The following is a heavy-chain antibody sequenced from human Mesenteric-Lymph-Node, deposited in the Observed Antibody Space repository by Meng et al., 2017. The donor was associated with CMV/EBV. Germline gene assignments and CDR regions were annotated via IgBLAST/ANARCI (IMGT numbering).Heavy chain of an antibody. CDR3: ARVRKVRGCYGGCGMDV. J-gene: IGHJ6*02. CDR2: INHSGST. CDR1: GSFSGYY. D-gene: IGHD4-23*01. V-gene: IGHV4-34*01. Sequence: GSFSGYYWSWIRQPPGKGLEWIGEINHSGSTNYNPSLKGRVTISVDTSKNQFSLKLSSVTAADTAVYYCARVRKVRGCYGGCGMDVWGQGTTVTVSS.